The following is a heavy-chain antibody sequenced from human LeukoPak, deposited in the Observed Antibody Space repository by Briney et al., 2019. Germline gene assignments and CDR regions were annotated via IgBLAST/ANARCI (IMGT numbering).Heavy chain of an antibody. J-gene: IGHJ6*02. CDR2: ISYDGSNK. D-gene: IGHD3-22*01. V-gene: IGHV3-30-3*01. CDR3: ARGQRGDYYDSSGYYYYGMDV. CDR1: GFTFSSYA. Sequence: GGSLRLSCAASGFTFSSYAMHWVRQAPGQGLEWGAVISYDGSNKYYADSVKGRFTISRDSSKNTLYLQMNSLRAEDTAVYYCARGQRGDYYDSSGYYYYGMDVWGQGTTVTVSS.